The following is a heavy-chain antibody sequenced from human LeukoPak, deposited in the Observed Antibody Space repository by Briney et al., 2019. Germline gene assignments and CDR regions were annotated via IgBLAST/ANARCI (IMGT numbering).Heavy chain of an antibody. CDR1: GYTFTGYY. J-gene: IGHJ3*02. D-gene: IGHD2-2*02. CDR3: ARARYPYEAFDI. Sequence: ASVKVSCKASGYTFTGYYMHWVRQAPGQGLEWMGWINPNSGGTNYAQKFQGRVTMTRDTSISTAYMELSRLRSDDTAVYYCARARYPYEAFDIWGQGTTVTVSS. V-gene: IGHV1-2*02. CDR2: INPNSGGT.